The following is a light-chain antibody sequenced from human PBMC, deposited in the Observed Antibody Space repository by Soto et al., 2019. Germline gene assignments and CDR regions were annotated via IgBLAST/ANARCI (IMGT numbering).Light chain of an antibody. Sequence: DIQMTQSPSSLSASVGDRVTITFRASQTISSWLAWYQQKPGKAPKLLIYDASSLESGVPSRFSGSGSGTEFTLTITSLQSEDFAVYYCQQYNDWLWTFGQGTKVDIK. CDR1: QTISSW. CDR2: DAS. J-gene: IGKJ1*01. CDR3: QQYNDWLWT. V-gene: IGKV1-5*01.